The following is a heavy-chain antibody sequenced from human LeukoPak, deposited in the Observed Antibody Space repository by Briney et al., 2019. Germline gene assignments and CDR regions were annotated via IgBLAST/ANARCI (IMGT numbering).Heavy chain of an antibody. CDR3: ARGGRLRYFDWLLSPFDY. CDR2: ISSSGSTI. Sequence: GGSLRLPCAASGFTFSSYEMNWVRQAPGKGLEWVSYISSSGSTIYYADSVKGRFTISRDNAKNSLYLQMNSLRAEDTAVYYCARGGRLRYFDWLLSPFDYWGQGTLVTVSS. J-gene: IGHJ4*02. D-gene: IGHD3-9*01. CDR1: GFTFSSYE. V-gene: IGHV3-48*03.